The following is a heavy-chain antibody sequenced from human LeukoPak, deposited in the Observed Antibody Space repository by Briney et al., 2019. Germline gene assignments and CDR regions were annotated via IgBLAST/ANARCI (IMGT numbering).Heavy chain of an antibody. Sequence: SGTLSLTCTVSGDSVISGLYYWTWVRQPPGKGLEWIGYVYYSRSTTYSPSLKSRVSISVDTSKNQFSLTLRSVTAADTAVYYCARGKYYGDSDYWGQGTLVTVSP. CDR2: VYYSRST. D-gene: IGHD2-21*01. J-gene: IGHJ4*02. V-gene: IGHV4-61*01. CDR3: ARGKYYGDSDY. CDR1: GDSVISGLYY.